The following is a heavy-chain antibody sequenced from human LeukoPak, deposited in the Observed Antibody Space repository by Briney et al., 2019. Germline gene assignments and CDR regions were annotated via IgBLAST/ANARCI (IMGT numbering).Heavy chain of an antibody. CDR2: INQDGSEK. J-gene: IGHJ1*01. V-gene: IGHV3-7*01. Sequence: GGSLRLSCAASGFTFSGYWMSWVRQAPGKGLEWVANINQDGSEKYYVDSVKGRFTISRDNAKNSLFLQMGSLRVDYTAVSYCARESTAGYNSSWYGFCNWGQGTLVYVSS. CDR3: ARESTAGYNSSWYGFCN. CDR1: GFTFSGYW. D-gene: IGHD6-13*01.